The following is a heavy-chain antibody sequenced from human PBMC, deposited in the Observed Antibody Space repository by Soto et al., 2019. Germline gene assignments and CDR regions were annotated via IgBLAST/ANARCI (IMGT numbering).Heavy chain of an antibody. J-gene: IGHJ2*01. CDR2: IYYSGST. CDR1: GGSISTYY. V-gene: IGHV4-59*01. Sequence: QVQLQESGPGLVKPSETLSLTCTVSGGSISTYYWSWIRQPPGKGLECIGYIYYSGSTNYNPSLKSRVTISVDTSKSQFSLKLSSVTAADTAVYYCARPWTTRNYDNSYFDLWGRGTLVTVSS. D-gene: IGHD3-22*01. CDR3: ARPWTTRNYDNSYFDL.